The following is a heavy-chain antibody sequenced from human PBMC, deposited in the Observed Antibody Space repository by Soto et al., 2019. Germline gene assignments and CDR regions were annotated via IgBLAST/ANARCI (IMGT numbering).Heavy chain of an antibody. V-gene: IGHV4-59*01. D-gene: IGHD4-17*01. J-gene: IGHJ4*02. CDR3: ARGGTVLNGFDY. CDR1: GGSMSSYY. CDR2: IFYSGTT. Sequence: SETLCLTCTVSGGSMSSYYWSWIRQPPGMGLEWIGYIFYSGTTNYNPSLKSRVTISVDTSKDQFSLHLSSVTPADTAVYYCARGGTVLNGFDYWGQGTLVTVSS.